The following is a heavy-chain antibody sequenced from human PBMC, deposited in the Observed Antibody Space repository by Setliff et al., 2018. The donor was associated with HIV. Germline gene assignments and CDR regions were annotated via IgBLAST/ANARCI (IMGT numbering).Heavy chain of an antibody. V-gene: IGHV4-61*09. J-gene: IGHJ4*02. CDR3: ASEDCGGGSCRPDN. D-gene: IGHD2-15*01. CDR1: GVSISSGSYY. Sequence: TSETLSLTCTVSGVSISSGSYYWSWIRQPAGKGLEWIGHIYTSGSTNYNPSLKSRVTISVDTSKNQFSLKLSSVTVADTAVYYCASEDCGGGSCRPDNWGQGTLVTVSS. CDR2: IYTSGST.